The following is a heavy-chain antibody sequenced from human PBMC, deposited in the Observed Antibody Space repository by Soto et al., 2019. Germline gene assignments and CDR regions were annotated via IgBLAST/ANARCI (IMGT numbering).Heavy chain of an antibody. CDR2: IVVGSGNT. V-gene: IGHV1-58*01. Sequence: SVKVSCKASGFTFTSSAVQWVRQARGQRLEWIGWIVVGSGNTNYAQKFQERVTITRDMSTSTAYMELSSLRSEDTAVYCCARAIPITGTAFDYWGQGTLVTVSS. J-gene: IGHJ4*02. CDR1: GFTFTSSA. CDR3: ARAIPITGTAFDY. D-gene: IGHD1-7*01.